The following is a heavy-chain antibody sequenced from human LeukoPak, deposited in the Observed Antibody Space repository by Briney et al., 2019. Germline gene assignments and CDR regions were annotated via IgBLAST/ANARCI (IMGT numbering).Heavy chain of an antibody. D-gene: IGHD3-10*01. CDR1: GFTVSSNY. Sequence: GGSLRLSCAASGFTVSSNYMSWVRQAPGKGLEWVSVIYSGGSTYYADSVKGRFTISRDNSKNTLYLQMNSLRAEDTAVYYCARERRSRSGSNHDAFDIWGQGTMVTVSS. V-gene: IGHV3-66*01. CDR2: IYSGGST. CDR3: ARERRSRSGSNHDAFDI. J-gene: IGHJ3*02.